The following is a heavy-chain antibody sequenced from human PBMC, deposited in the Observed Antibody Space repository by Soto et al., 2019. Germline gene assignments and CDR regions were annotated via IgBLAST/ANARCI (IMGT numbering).Heavy chain of an antibody. CDR1: GFTFSSYG. CDR2: IWYDGSNK. Sequence: GGSLRLSCAASGFTFSSYGMHWVRQAPGKGLEWVAVIWYDGSNKYYADSVKGRFTISRDNSKNTLYLQMNSLRAEDTAVYYCARSWLRLKYYFDYWGQGTLVTVSS. CDR3: ARSWLRLKYYFDY. J-gene: IGHJ4*02. V-gene: IGHV3-33*01. D-gene: IGHD5-12*01.